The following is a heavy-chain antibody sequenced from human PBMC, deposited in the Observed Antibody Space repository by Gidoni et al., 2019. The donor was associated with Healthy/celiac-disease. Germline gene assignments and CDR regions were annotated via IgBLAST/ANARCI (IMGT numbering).Heavy chain of an antibody. Sequence: EVQLVESGGGLVQPGGSLRLSCSASGFTFSSYAMHWVRQAPGKGLEYVSAISSNGGSTYYADSVKGRFTISRDNSKNTLYLQMSSLRAEDTAVYYCVKDWDYYDSSGRGWFDPWGQGTLVTVSS. V-gene: IGHV3-64D*06. CDR1: GFTFSSYA. J-gene: IGHJ5*02. D-gene: IGHD3-22*01. CDR3: VKDWDYYDSSGRGWFDP. CDR2: ISSNGGST.